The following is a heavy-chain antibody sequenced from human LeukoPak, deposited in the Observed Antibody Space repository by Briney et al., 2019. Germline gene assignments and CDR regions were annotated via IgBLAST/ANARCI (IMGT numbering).Heavy chain of an antibody. CDR3: ARDVRYGGGSRYFDY. V-gene: IGHV1-58*02. CDR1: GFTFTISA. Sequence: ASVTVSCKASGFTFTISAMQWVRQARGQRLEWIGWIVVGSGNTNYAQKFQERVTVTRDMSTSTAYMELSSLRSEDTAVYYCARDVRYGGGSRYFDYWGQGTLVTVSS. CDR2: IVVGSGNT. D-gene: IGHD4-23*01. J-gene: IGHJ4*02.